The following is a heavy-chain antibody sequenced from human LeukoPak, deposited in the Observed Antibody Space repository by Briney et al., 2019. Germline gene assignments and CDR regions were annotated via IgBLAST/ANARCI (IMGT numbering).Heavy chain of an antibody. D-gene: IGHD2-8*01. Sequence: PGGSLTLSCVASGFSFSGHWMHWVRQAPGKGLVAVSRITPDGTDTAYADSVKGRFTISRDNAKNTLYLEMNSLTAEDTALYYCTRSGFSNGYDYWGQGTLVSVSS. CDR1: GFSFSGHW. CDR2: ITPDGTDT. J-gene: IGHJ4*02. V-gene: IGHV3-74*03. CDR3: TRSGFSNGYDY.